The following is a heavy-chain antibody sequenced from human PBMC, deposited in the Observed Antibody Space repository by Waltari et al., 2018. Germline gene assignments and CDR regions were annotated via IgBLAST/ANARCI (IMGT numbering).Heavy chain of an antibody. CDR1: GFTFSNAW. CDR2: IKSKTDGGTT. J-gene: IGHJ4*02. V-gene: IGHV3-15*01. Sequence: EVQLVESGGGLVKPGGSLRLSCAASGFTFSNAWMRWVRQAPGKGLEWVGRIKSKTDGGTTEYAAPVKGRFNSSRDDSKNTLYLQMNSLKTEDTAVYYCTTLDPSRFDYWGQGTLVTVSS. CDR3: TTLDPSRFDY.